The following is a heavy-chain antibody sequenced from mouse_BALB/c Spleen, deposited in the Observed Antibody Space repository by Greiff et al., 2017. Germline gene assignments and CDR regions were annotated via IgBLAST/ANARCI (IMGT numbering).Heavy chain of an antibody. CDR3: ARIGLRDWFAY. Sequence: QVTLKVSGPGILQPSQTLSLTCSFSGFSLSTYGIGVGWIRQPSGKGLEWLAHIWWNDNKYYNTALKSRLTISKDTSNNQVFLKIASVDTADTATYYCARIGLRDWFAYWGQGTLVTVSA. CDR2: IWWNDNK. V-gene: IGHV8-11*01. CDR1: GFSLSTYGIG. D-gene: IGHD1-1*01. J-gene: IGHJ3*01.